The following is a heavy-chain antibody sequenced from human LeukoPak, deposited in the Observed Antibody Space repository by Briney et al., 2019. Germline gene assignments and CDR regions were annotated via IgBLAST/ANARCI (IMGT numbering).Heavy chain of an antibody. CDR3: AGLVGVAPPANWFDP. V-gene: IGHV4-34*01. CDR2: INHSGST. D-gene: IGHD3-3*01. J-gene: IGHJ5*02. Sequence: SETLSLTCAVYGGSFSGYYWSWIRQPPGKGLEWIGEINHSGSTNYNPSLKSRVTISVDTSKNQFSLKLSSVTAADTAVYYCAGLVGVAPPANWFDPWGQGTLVTVSS. CDR1: GGSFSGYY.